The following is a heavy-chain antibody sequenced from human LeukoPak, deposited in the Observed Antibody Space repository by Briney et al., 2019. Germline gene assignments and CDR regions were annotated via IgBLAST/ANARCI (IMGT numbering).Heavy chain of an antibody. CDR2: IIPIFGTA. J-gene: IGHJ4*02. CDR3: ASRPEGYYYDSSGYFDY. CDR1: GGTLSSYA. Sequence: SSVKVSCKASGGTLSSYAISWVRQAPGQGLEWMGGIIPIFGTANYAQKFQGRVTITTDESTSTAYMELSSLRSEDTAVYYCASRPEGYYYDSSGYFDYWGQGTLVTVSS. V-gene: IGHV1-69*05. D-gene: IGHD3-22*01.